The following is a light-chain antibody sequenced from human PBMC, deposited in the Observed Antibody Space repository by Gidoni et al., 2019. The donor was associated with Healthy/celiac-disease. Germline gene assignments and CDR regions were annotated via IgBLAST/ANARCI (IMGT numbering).Light chain of an antibody. V-gene: IGKV1-33*01. CDR2: DAS. CDR1: QDISNY. Sequence: DIQLTQSPSSLSASVGDRVTIPCQASQDISNYLHWYQQKPGKAPKLLIYDASNLETGVPSRFSGSGSGTDLTVTISSLQPEEMETYYWQQDDNLPTFXGXTKVKIK. CDR3: QQDDNLPT. J-gene: IGKJ4*01.